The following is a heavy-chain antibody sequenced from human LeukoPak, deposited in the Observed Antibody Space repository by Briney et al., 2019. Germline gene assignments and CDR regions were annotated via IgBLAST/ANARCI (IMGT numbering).Heavy chain of an antibody. D-gene: IGHD2-2*01. CDR1: GFAFSSYT. V-gene: IGHV3-23*01. CDR3: AKNSPKPAGTYLQN. J-gene: IGHJ1*01. CDR2: ITTSGAT. Sequence: GGSLRLACAASGFAFSSYTMTWVRLAPAPGKGLEGVSTITTSGATYYADSVKGRFTISRDNSKNTLYLQMNSLRAEDTAVYYCAKNSPKPAGTYLQNCSRGTVVTVSS.